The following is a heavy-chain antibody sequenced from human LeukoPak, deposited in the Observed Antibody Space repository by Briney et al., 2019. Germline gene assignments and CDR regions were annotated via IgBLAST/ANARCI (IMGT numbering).Heavy chain of an antibody. J-gene: IGHJ4*02. V-gene: IGHV4-59*01. CDR1: GGSLSSYY. CDR2: IYYTGTT. Sequence: PSETLSLTCSVSGGSLSSYYRSWIRQPPGKGLEWIGYIYYTGTTNYSPSLKSRVTISVDTSKNQFSLKLSSVTDADTAVYYCARWGAYSWNWWYFEYWGQGTLVTVSS. D-gene: IGHD1-1*01. CDR3: ARWGAYSWNWWYFEY.